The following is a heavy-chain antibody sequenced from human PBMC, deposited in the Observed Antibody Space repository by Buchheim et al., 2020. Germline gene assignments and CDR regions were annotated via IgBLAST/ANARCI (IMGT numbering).Heavy chain of an antibody. CDR3: ARDRSMVRGVSYYGMDV. J-gene: IGHJ6*02. CDR2: IYYSGST. CDR1: GGSISSYY. V-gene: IGHV4-59*01. D-gene: IGHD3-10*01. Sequence: QVQLQESGPGLVKPSETLSLTCTVSGGSISSYYWSWIRQPPGKGLEWIGYIYYSGSTNYNPSLKSRVTISVDTSKNQFSLKLSSVTAADTAVYYRARDRSMVRGVSYYGMDVRGQGTT.